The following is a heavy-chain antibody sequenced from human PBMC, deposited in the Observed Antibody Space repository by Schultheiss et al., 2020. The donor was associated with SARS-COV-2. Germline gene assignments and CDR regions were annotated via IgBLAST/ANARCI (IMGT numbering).Heavy chain of an antibody. Sequence: GGSLRLSCAASGFTFSNAWMSWVRQAPGKGLEWVAVISYDGSNKYYADSVKGRFTISRDNSKNTLYLEMNSLRAEDTAVYYCARGGRDSRSLDYWGQGTLVTVSS. D-gene: IGHD3-22*01. CDR1: GFTFSNAW. J-gene: IGHJ4*02. CDR3: ARGGRDSRSLDY. V-gene: IGHV3-30*03. CDR2: ISYDGSNK.